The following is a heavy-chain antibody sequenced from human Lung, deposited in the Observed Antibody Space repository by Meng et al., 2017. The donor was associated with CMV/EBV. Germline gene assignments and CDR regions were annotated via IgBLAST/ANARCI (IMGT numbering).Heavy chain of an antibody. Sequence: ESLKISSSSSFFILSRHSMNWVRQAPGKGLEWVSSISSSSSSIYYADSVKGRFTVSRDNAKNSLYLQMDSLRVDDTAVYYCSRKPRYSSGCYDYWGKGPXVNVSS. CDR2: ISSSSSSI. V-gene: IGHV3-21*01. D-gene: IGHD6-19*01. CDR1: FFILSRHS. J-gene: IGHJ4*02. CDR3: SRKPRYSSGCYDY.